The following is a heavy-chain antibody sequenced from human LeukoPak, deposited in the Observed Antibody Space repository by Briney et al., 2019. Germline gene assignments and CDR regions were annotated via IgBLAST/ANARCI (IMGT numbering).Heavy chain of an antibody. J-gene: IGHJ4*02. CDR3: AREYYDFWSGYPLDY. D-gene: IGHD3-3*01. CDR1: GFTFSSYA. CDR2: IKQDGSEK. V-gene: IGHV3-7*01. Sequence: GGSLRLSCAASGFTFSSYAMSWVRQAPGKGLEWVANIKQDGSEKYYVDSVKGRFTISRDNAKNSLYLQMNSLGAEDTAVYYCAREYYDFWSGYPLDYWGQGTLVTVSS.